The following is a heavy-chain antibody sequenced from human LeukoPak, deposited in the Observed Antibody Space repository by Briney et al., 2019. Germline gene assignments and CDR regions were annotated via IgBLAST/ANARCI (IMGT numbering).Heavy chain of an antibody. CDR3: ARDQLWLFTMYYFDY. CDR2: ISAYNGNT. CDR1: GYTFTSYG. D-gene: IGHD5-18*01. V-gene: IGHV1-18*01. Sequence: ASVKVSCKASGYTFTSYGISWVRQAPGQGLEWMGWISAYNGNTNYAQKLQGRVTMTTDTSTSTAYMELRSLRSDDTAVYYCARDQLWLFTMYYFDYWGQGTLVTVSS. J-gene: IGHJ4*02.